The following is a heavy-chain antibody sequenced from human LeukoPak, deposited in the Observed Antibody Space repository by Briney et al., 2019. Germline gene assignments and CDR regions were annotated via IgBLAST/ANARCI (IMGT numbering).Heavy chain of an antibody. J-gene: IGHJ4*02. V-gene: IGHV3-33*08. Sequence: GGSLRLSCAASGFTFSTYGMSWVRQAPGKGLEWVAVIWYDGSNKYYADSVRGRFTISRDNSKNTLDLQMNSLRAEDTAVYYCARDRSYDFWSGYSTPDYWGQGTLVTVSS. CDR2: IWYDGSNK. CDR1: GFTFSTYG. CDR3: ARDRSYDFWSGYSTPDY. D-gene: IGHD3-3*01.